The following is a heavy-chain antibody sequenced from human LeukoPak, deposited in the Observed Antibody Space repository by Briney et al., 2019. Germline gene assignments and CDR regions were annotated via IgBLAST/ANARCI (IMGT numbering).Heavy chain of an antibody. CDR3: GSGFFLFDI. Sequence: SETLSLTCTVSGGSISSYYWSWIRQPAGKGLEWIGRIYTSGSTNYNPSLKSRGTMSVDTSKNQFSLKLSSVTAADTAGYNCGSGFFLFDIGAQGPRVPV. CDR2: IYTSGST. D-gene: IGHD3-3*01. V-gene: IGHV4-4*07. CDR1: GGSISSYY. J-gene: IGHJ3*02.